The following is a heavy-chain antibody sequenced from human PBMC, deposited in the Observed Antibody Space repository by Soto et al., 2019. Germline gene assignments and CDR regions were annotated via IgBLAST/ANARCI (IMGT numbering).Heavy chain of an antibody. Sequence: KPSETLSLTCTVSGGSISSYFWTWIRQPPGKGLEWIGYMYYSGRTNYNPSLKSRVTISVDTSKNQFSLKLSSVTAADTAVYYCARGSENYYASGNPYYHYMDVWGKGTTVTVSS. J-gene: IGHJ6*03. V-gene: IGHV4-59*08. CDR2: MYYSGRT. CDR1: GGSISSYF. D-gene: IGHD3-10*01. CDR3: ARGSENYYASGNPYYHYMDV.